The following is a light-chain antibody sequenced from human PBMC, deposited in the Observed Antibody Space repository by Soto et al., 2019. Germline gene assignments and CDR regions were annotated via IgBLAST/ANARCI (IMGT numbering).Light chain of an antibody. Sequence: DIQMTQSPSTLSASVRDRVTITCRASQSISSWLAWYQQKPGKAPKLLIYKASSLESGVPSRFSGSGSGTEFTLTIFCLQPDDFATYYCQQYNSYPWTFGQGTKVDIK. CDR2: KAS. J-gene: IGKJ1*01. V-gene: IGKV1-5*03. CDR3: QQYNSYPWT. CDR1: QSISSW.